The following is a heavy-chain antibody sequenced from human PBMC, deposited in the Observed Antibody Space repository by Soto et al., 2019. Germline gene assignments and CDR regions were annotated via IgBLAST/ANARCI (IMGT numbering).Heavy chain of an antibody. CDR3: ARAYVDTAMDYYYYYGMDV. J-gene: IGHJ6*02. D-gene: IGHD5-18*01. Sequence: ASVKVSCKASGGTFSSYAISWVRQAPGQGLEWMGGIIPIFGTANYAQKFQGRVTITADESTSTAYMELSSLRSEDTAVYYCARAYVDTAMDYYYYYGMDVWGQGTKVTVSS. V-gene: IGHV1-69*13. CDR2: IIPIFGTA. CDR1: GGTFSSYA.